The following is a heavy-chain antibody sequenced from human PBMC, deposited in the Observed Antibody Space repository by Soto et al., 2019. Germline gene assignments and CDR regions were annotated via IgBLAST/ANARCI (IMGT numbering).Heavy chain of an antibody. CDR1: GGSISGYY. D-gene: IGHD3-22*01. CDR2: IYYSGST. J-gene: IGHJ4*01. V-gene: IGHV4-59*01. Sequence: LSLTCTVSGGSISGYYWNWIRQPPGKGLEWIGYIYYSGSTNYNPSLKSRVTISVDTSKNHFSLKLSSVTAADTAVYYCARATYYFDSSGYYGYYFHNWCHGILVTVSS. CDR3: ARATYYFDSSGYYGYYFHN.